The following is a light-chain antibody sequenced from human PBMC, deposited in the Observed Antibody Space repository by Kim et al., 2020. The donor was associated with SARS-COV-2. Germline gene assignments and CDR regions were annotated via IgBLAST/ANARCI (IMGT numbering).Light chain of an antibody. Sequence: PSVGDRVTISRRASESVSSGLAWYQQRPEKAPKRLFYDASSLESVVPPRFCGSGAVTEYSLTISSLQPDDFATYYCQQYNSDTGTFGQGTKVYIK. V-gene: IGKV1-5*01. CDR2: DAS. CDR3: QQYNSDTGT. J-gene: IGKJ1*01. CDR1: ESVSSG.